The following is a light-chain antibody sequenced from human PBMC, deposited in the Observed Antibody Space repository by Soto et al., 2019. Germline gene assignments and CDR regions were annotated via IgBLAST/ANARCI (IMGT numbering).Light chain of an antibody. CDR1: QSVSSSY. J-gene: IGKJ1*01. CDR3: QQYGSSSWT. V-gene: IGKV3-20*01. CDR2: GAS. Sequence: EIVLTQSPGTLSLSPGERATLSYRASQSVSSSYLAWYQQKPGQAPRLLIYGASSRATGIPDRFSGSGSETDFTLTISRLEPEDFAVYYCQQYGSSSWTVGQGTKVEIK.